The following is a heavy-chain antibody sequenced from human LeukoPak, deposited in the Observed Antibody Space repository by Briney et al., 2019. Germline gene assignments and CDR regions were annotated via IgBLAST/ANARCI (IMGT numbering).Heavy chain of an antibody. V-gene: IGHV4-59*08. Sequence: SETLSLTCTVSGGSISSYYWSWIRQPPGKGLEWIGYIYYSGSTNYNPSLKSRVTISVDTSKNQFSLKLSSVTAADTAVYYCARTRLRFLEWLSFWSDPWGQGTLVTVSS. J-gene: IGHJ5*02. CDR1: GGSISSYY. CDR2: IYYSGST. D-gene: IGHD3-3*01. CDR3: ARTRLRFLEWLSFWSDP.